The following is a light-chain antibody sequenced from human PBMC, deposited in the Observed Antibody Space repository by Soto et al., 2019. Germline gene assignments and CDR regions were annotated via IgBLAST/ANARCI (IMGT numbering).Light chain of an antibody. CDR1: QSISSW. J-gene: IGKJ3*01. Sequence: DIQMTQSPSTLSASVGDRVTITCRASQSISSWLAWYQQKPGKAPKLLIYKASSLKNGVPSRFSGSGSGTEFTLTISSLQPDDFATYYCQQYNSYPFAFGPGTKVDIK. V-gene: IGKV1-5*03. CDR3: QQYNSYPFA. CDR2: KAS.